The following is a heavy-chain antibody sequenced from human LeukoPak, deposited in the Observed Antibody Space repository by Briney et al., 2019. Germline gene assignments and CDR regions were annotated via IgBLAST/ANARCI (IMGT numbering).Heavy chain of an antibody. J-gene: IGHJ6*03. CDR1: GYTFTSYD. CDR2: MNPNSGNT. Sequence: ASVKVSCKASGYTFTSYDINWVRQATGQGLEWMGWMNPNSGNTGYAQKFQGRVTMTRNTSISTAYMELSSLRSEDTAVYYCSRSRGRGDFWSGYHYYYYMDVWGKGTTVTVSS. CDR3: SRSRGRGDFWSGYHYYYYMDV. D-gene: IGHD3-3*01. V-gene: IGHV1-8*01.